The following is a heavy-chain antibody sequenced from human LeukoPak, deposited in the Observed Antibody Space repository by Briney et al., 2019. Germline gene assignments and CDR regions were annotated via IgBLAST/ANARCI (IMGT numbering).Heavy chain of an antibody. CDR2: ISGSGGST. D-gene: IGHD6-13*01. J-gene: IGHJ4*02. Sequence: GGSLRLSCAASGLTFSSYAMSWVRQAPGKGLEWVSAISGSGGSTYYADSVKGRFTISRDNSKNTLYLQMNSLRAEDTAVYYCAKDFRYSSSWSPSFFDYWGQGTLVTVSS. CDR1: GLTFSSYA. CDR3: AKDFRYSSSWSPSFFDY. V-gene: IGHV3-23*01.